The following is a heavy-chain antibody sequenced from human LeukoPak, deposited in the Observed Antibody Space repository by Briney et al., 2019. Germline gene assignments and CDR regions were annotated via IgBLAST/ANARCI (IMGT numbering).Heavy chain of an antibody. J-gene: IGHJ4*02. CDR3: ARDGGVYYDFWSGYVGY. V-gene: IGHV3-23*01. CDR1: GFTFSSYA. D-gene: IGHD3-3*01. CDR2: ISGSGGST. Sequence: PGGSLRLSCAASGFTFSSYAMSSVRQAPGKGLEWVSAISGSGGSTYYADSVKGRFTISRDNAENSLYLQMNSLRAEDTAVYYCARDGGVYYDFWSGYVGYWGQGTLVTVSS.